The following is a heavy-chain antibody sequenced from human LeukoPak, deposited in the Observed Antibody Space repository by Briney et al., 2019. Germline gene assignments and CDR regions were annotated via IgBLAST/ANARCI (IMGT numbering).Heavy chain of an antibody. CDR1: GFTFSTYG. V-gene: IGHV3-9*01. D-gene: IGHD5-18*01. CDR2: ISWNSGSI. Sequence: GGSLRLSCAASGFTFSTYGMHWVRQAPGKGLEWVSGISWNSGSIGYADSVKGRFTISRDNSKNTLSLQMNSLRAEDTAVYYCARDASGSSYGYFDYWGQGTLVTVSS. CDR3: ARDASGSSYGYFDY. J-gene: IGHJ4*02.